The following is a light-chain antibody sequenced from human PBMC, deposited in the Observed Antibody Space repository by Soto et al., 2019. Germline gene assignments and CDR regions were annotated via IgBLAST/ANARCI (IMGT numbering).Light chain of an antibody. CDR3: QQYNSYSIT. V-gene: IGKV1-5*01. J-gene: IGKJ5*01. CDR2: SAS. Sequence: DIQMTQSPYSLSASLGDSVTITCRASQNIRTYLNWYQQKPGRAPKLLIHSASALPSGVPSRFSGSGSGTEFTLTISSLQPDDFATYYCQQYNSYSITFGQGTRLEI. CDR1: QNIRTY.